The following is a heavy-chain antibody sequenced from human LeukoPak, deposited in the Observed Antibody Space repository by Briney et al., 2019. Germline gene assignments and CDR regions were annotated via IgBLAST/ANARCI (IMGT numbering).Heavy chain of an antibody. J-gene: IGHJ4*02. CDR1: GFTFGNYG. Sequence: PGGSLRLSCAASGFTFGNYGMSWVRQAPGKGLEWVSSISASGDTTYYADSVKGPFTISRDNSKNTLYLQMNSLRVEDTAIYYCATRSGRGYYFPFDYWGQGTLVTVSS. V-gene: IGHV3-23*01. CDR2: ISASGDTT. CDR3: ATRSGRGYYFPFDY. D-gene: IGHD3-22*01.